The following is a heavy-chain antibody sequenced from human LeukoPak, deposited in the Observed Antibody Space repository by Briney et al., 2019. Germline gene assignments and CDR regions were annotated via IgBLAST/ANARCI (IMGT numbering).Heavy chain of an antibody. CDR2: INPNSGGT. CDR3: ARGPGVEAADFYYYGMDV. V-gene: IGHV1-2*04. J-gene: IGHJ6*02. D-gene: IGHD6-13*01. Sequence: VASVKVSCKASGYTFTGYYMHWVRQAPGQGLEWMGWINPNSGGTNYAQKFQGWVTMTRDTSISTAYMELSRLRSDDTAVYYCARGPGVEAADFYYYGMDVWGQGTTVTVSS. CDR1: GYTFTGYY.